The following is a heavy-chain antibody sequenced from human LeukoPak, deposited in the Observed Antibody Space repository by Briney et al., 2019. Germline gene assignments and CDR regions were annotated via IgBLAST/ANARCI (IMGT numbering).Heavy chain of an antibody. Sequence: GGSLRLSCAASGFTFSGYAMSWARQAPGKGLEWVSAMSANGDSTYYVDSVRGRFTISRDNSKNTLYLQMNSLRAEDTAVYYCAKVGDYSNYYDYWGQGTLVTVSS. D-gene: IGHD4-11*01. J-gene: IGHJ4*02. CDR3: AKVGDYSNYYDY. CDR2: MSANGDST. V-gene: IGHV3-23*01. CDR1: GFTFSGYA.